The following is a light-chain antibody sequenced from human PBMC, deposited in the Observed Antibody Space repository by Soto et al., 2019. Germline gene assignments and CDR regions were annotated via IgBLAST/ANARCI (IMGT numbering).Light chain of an antibody. CDR1: SGHSNYA. V-gene: IGLV4-69*01. CDR2: LNSDGSH. J-gene: IGLJ2*01. Sequence: HPVLTQSPSASASLGASVKLTCTLSSGHSNYAIAWHQQQSEKGPRYLMKLNSDGSHSKGDVIPDRFSGSSAGAERYLTISILQSEDEADYYCQTWGSGIVVFGGGTKLTVL. CDR3: QTWGSGIVV.